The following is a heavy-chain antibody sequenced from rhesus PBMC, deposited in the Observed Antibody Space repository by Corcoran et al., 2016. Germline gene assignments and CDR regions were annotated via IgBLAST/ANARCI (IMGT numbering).Heavy chain of an antibody. D-gene: IGHD6-31*01. V-gene: IGHV3-110*02. CDR3: ARHSAAADFDY. CDR1: GFTFSDHY. Sequence: EVQLVESGGGLVQPGGSLRLSCAASGFTFSDHYMDWVRQAPGKGLEWVSSLSSGRGSPTFYPYSVKCRFTISRDNAKNTVYLQMNSLRAEDTAVYYCARHSAAADFDYWGQGVLVTVSS. CDR2: LSSGRGSPT. J-gene: IGHJ4*01.